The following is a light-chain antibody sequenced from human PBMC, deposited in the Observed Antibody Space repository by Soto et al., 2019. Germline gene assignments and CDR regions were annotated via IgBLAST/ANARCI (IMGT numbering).Light chain of an antibody. CDR1: QSVAS. CDR3: QQYHNWPPQYT. CDR2: GAS. Sequence: EIVMTQSPASLSVSPGDGATLSCWASQSVASVAWYQQRPGQGPRLLIHGASTRAAGVPARFSCSGSGTDFTLTISSLHSEDFAVYYCQQYHNWPPQYTFGQGTKLQIK. J-gene: IGKJ2*01. V-gene: IGKV3-15*01.